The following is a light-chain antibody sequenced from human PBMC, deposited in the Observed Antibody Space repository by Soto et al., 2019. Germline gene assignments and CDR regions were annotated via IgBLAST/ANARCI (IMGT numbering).Light chain of an antibody. V-gene: IGKV3-11*01. J-gene: IGKJ4*01. CDR3: HQRYIWPPLT. Sequence: EIVLTQSPATLSLSPGERATLSCRASQSVENYLAWFQQKRGQAPRLLIYDTSNRAAGIPDRFSGSGSGTDFTLTTSSLEPADFAVYYCHQRYIWPPLTFGGGTKVEIK. CDR1: QSVENY. CDR2: DTS.